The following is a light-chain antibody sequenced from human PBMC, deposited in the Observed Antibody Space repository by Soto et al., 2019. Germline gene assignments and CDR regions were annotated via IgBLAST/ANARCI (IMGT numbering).Light chain of an antibody. CDR1: QTISSY. CDR2: AAS. J-gene: IGKJ1*01. Sequence: DIQMTQSPSSLSASLGDRVTIPCRASQTISSYLNWYQQKPGRAPKLLIYAASNLESGVPSRFSGSGSGTDFTLTISSLQPEDFATYYCQQSYSTWTFGQGTKVDIK. V-gene: IGKV1-39*01. CDR3: QQSYSTWT.